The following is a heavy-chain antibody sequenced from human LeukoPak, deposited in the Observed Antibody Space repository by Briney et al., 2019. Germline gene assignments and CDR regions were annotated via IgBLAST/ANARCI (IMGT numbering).Heavy chain of an antibody. CDR3: ARSRYCSSTSCYSDY. CDR1: GFTFTTYW. Sequence: GGSLRLSCAASGFTFTTYWMSWVRQAPGKGLEWVANIKQDGSEKYYVDFVKGRFTISRDNAKNSLYLQMNSLRAEDTAVYYCARSRYCSSTSCYSDYWGQGTLVTVSS. CDR2: IKQDGSEK. J-gene: IGHJ4*02. D-gene: IGHD2-2*01. V-gene: IGHV3-7*01.